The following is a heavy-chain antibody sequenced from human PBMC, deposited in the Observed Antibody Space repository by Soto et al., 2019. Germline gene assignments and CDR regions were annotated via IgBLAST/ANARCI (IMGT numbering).Heavy chain of an antibody. CDR1: GFTFSSYG. CDR2: ISYDGSNK. J-gene: IGHJ4*02. CDR3: AKDTLPRTFYYFDY. V-gene: IGHV3-30*18. Sequence: PGGSLRLSCAASGFTFSSYGMHWVRQAPGKGLEWVAVISYDGSNKYYADSVKGRFTISRDNSKNTLYLQMNSLRAEDTAVYYCAKDTLPRTFYYFDYWGQGTLVTVSS. D-gene: IGHD2-21*02.